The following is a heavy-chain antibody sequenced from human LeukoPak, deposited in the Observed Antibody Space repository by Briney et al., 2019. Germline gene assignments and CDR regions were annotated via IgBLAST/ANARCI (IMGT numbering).Heavy chain of an antibody. Sequence: ASVKVSCKASGYTFTSYYVHWVRQAPGEGLEWMGIINPSGGSTIYPQKFQGRVTMTWDMSTSTVYMELSSLRSEDTAVYYCARSHYSRGWEYFDYWGQGTLVTVSS. J-gene: IGHJ4*02. CDR3: ARSHYSRGWEYFDY. CDR1: GYTFTSYY. V-gene: IGHV1-46*01. CDR2: INPSGGST. D-gene: IGHD6-19*01.